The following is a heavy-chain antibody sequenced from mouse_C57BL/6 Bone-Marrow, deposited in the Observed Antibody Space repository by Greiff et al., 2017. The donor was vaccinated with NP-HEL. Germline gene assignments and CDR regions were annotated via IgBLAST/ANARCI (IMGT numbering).Heavy chain of an antibody. D-gene: IGHD1-1*01. V-gene: IGHV1-5*01. CDR3: TRCYYGSRQYYFDY. CDR2: IYPGNSDT. J-gene: IGHJ2*01. CDR1: GYTFTSYW. Sequence: VQLQQSGTVLARPGASVKMSCKTSGYTFTSYWMHWVKQRPGQGLEWIGAIYPGNSDTSYNQKFKGKAKLTAVTSASTAYMELSSLTNEDSAVYYCTRCYYGSRQYYFDYWGQGTTLTVSS.